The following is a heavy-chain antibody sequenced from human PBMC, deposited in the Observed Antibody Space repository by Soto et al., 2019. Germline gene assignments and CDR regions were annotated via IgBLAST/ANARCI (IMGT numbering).Heavy chain of an antibody. CDR3: ARVCMVRGRRFDY. CDR1: GGSISSGDYY. V-gene: IGHV4-30-4*01. J-gene: IGHJ4*02. Sequence: QVQLQESGPGLVKPSQTLSLTCTVSGGSISSGDYYWSWIRQPPGKGLEWIGYIYYSGSTYYNPSIKTRVTISVVTSKHQFSMKLSSVTAADTAVYYCARVCMVRGRRFDYWGQGTLVTVSS. CDR2: IYYSGST. D-gene: IGHD3-10*01.